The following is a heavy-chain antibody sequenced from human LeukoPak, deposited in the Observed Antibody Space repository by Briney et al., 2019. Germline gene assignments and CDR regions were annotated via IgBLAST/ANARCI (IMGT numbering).Heavy chain of an antibody. CDR1: GFTFDDYA. D-gene: IGHD4-23*01. CDR3: AKDMFLGYGGNGDAFDI. J-gene: IGHJ3*02. V-gene: IGHV3-9*01. CDR2: ISWNSGSI. Sequence: AGGSLRLSCAASGFTFDDYAMHWVRQAPGKGLEWVSGISWNSGSIGYADSVKGRFTISRDNAKNSLYLQMNSLRAEDTAFFYCAKDMFLGYGGNGDAFDIWGQGTMVTVSS.